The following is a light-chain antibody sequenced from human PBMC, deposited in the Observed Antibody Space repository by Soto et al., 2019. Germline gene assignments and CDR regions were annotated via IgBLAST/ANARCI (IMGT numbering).Light chain of an antibody. V-gene: IGLV1-51*01. Sequence: QSVLTQPPSVSAAPGQKVTISCSGSSSNIGNNYVSWYQHLPGTAPKLLIYDNDKRPSGIPDRFSGSKSGASATLDITGLQTGDEADFYCLTWYTSLSVGVFGTGTKLTVL. CDR1: SSNIGNNY. J-gene: IGLJ1*01. CDR2: DND. CDR3: LTWYTSLSVGV.